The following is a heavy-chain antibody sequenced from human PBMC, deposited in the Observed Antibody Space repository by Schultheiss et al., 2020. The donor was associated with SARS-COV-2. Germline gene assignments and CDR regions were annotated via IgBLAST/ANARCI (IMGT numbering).Heavy chain of an antibody. J-gene: IGHJ6*02. Sequence: GGSLRLSCAASGSSVRSNYMAWVRQSPGKGLEWVSYISSSSSYIYYADSVKGRFTISRDNAKNSLYLQMNSLRAEDTAVYYCARDRDSYTNGMDVWGQGTTVTVSS. V-gene: IGHV3-21*05. CDR1: GSSVRSNY. CDR3: ARDRDSYTNGMDV. CDR2: ISSSSSYI. D-gene: IGHD2-2*02.